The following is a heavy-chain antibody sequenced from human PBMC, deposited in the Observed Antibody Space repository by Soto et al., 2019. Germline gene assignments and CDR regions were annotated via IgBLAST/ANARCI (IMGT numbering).Heavy chain of an antibody. Sequence: GASVKVSCKVSGYTLTELSRHWVRQAPGKGLEWMGGFDPEGGETIYAQKFQGRVTMTEDTSTDTAYMELSSLRSEDTAVYYCATDFAPSLLQLGFDPWGQGTLVTVSS. CDR3: ATDFAPSLLQLGFDP. CDR1: GYTLTELS. CDR2: FDPEGGET. V-gene: IGHV1-24*01. J-gene: IGHJ5*02. D-gene: IGHD1-1*01.